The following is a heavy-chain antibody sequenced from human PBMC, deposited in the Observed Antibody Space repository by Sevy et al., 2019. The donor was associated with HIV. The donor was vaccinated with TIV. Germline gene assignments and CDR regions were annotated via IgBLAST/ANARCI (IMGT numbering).Heavy chain of an antibody. CDR2: IYNSGST. J-gene: IGHJ4*02. D-gene: IGHD5-18*01. V-gene: IGHV4-39*01. CDR3: ARAGYGYARLFDY. Sequence: SETLSLTCTVSGDSISGNSYFWGWIRQPPGKGLEWIGSIYNSGSTHYNPSLKSRVTISVDTSKNQFSLGLSSVTAADTAVYYCARAGYGYARLFDYWGQGILVTVSS. CDR1: GDSISGNSYF.